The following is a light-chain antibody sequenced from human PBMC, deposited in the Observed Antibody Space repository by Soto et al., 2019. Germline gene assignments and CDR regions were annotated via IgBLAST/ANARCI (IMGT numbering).Light chain of an antibody. Sequence: QSVLTQPPSASVTPGQRVTMSCSGSSSNIGSNTVNWYQQLPGTAPKLLISSNNQRPSGVPDRFSGSKSGTSASLAISGLQSEDEADYYCASWDNSLNGPYVFGTGTKVTVL. CDR1: SSNIGSNT. CDR2: SNN. CDR3: ASWDNSLNGPYV. V-gene: IGLV1-44*01. J-gene: IGLJ1*01.